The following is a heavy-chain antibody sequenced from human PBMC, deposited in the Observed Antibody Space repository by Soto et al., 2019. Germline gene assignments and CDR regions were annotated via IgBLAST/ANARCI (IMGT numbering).Heavy chain of an antibody. V-gene: IGHV4-34*01. CDR2: INHSGST. J-gene: IGHJ5*02. CDR3: ARAPYGSGSWFDP. Sequence: QVQLQQWGAGLLKPSETLSLTCAVYGGSFSGYYWSWIRQPPGKGLEWIGEINHSGSTNYNPSLKSRVTISVDTSKNQLSLKLSSVTDADTAVYYCARAPYGSGSWFDPWGQGTLVTVSS. CDR1: GGSFSGYY. D-gene: IGHD3-10*01.